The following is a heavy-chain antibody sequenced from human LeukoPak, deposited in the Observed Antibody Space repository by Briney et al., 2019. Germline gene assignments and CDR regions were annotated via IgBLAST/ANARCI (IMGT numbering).Heavy chain of an antibody. CDR2: IYYTGST. D-gene: IGHD4-17*01. V-gene: IGHV4-59*12. J-gene: IGHJ2*01. CDR3: ASRDYGDWYFDL. CDR1: GGSISRYY. Sequence: PSETLSLTCTASGGSISRYYWSWIRQPPGKGLEWLGYIYYTGSTNYNPSLKSRVTISVDTSKSQFSLKLSSVTAADTAVYYCASRDYGDWYFDLWGRGTLVTVSS.